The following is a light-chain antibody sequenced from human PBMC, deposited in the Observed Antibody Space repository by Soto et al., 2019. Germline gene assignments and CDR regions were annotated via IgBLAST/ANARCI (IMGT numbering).Light chain of an antibody. Sequence: QSALTQPPSASGSPGQSVTNSCTGTSSDVGGYNYVSWYQQHPGKAPKLMIYEVNKRPSGVPDRFSGSKSGNTASLTVSGLQAEDEADYYCKSYEGSNIYVFGTGTKLTVL. CDR1: SSDVGGYNY. CDR3: KSYEGSNIYV. CDR2: EVN. J-gene: IGLJ1*01. V-gene: IGLV2-8*01.